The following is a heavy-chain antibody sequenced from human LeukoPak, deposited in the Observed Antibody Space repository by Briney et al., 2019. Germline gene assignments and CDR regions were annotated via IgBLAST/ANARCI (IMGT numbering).Heavy chain of an antibody. CDR2: IYSGGIT. D-gene: IGHD6-19*01. CDR3: AKDFLRTIKQWLTSFDY. CDR1: GFTVSSNY. V-gene: IGHV3-53*01. Sequence: GGSLRLSCAASGFTVSSNYMSWVRQAPGKGLEWVSVIYSGGITYYADSVKGRFTISRDNSKNTLYLQMNSLRAEDTAVYYCAKDFLRTIKQWLTSFDYWGQGTLVTVSS. J-gene: IGHJ4*02.